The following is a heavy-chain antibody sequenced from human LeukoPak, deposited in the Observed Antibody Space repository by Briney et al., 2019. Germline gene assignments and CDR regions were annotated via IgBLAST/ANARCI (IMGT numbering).Heavy chain of an antibody. V-gene: IGHV4-39*07. CDR2: IYYSGST. Sequence: SETLSLTCTVSGGSISSSSYYWGWIRQPPGKGLEWIGSIYYSGSTNYNPSLKSRVTISVDTSKNQFSLKLSSVTAADTAVYYCARGLITMVRGVITNYYYYYMDVWGKGTTVTVSS. CDR3: ARGLITMVRGVITNYYYYYMDV. CDR1: GGSISSSSYY. D-gene: IGHD3-10*01. J-gene: IGHJ6*03.